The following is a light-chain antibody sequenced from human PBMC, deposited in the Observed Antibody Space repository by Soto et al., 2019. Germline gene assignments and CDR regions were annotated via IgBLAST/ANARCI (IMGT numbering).Light chain of an antibody. Sequence: EIDSTQSPATLSLATGERVTLSCRASESVSTNLAWYQQKAGQAPRLLIYGASTRATGIPARFSGSGSGTEFTLTISGLQSEDFAVYYCQQYISLRTFCQGTKVDNK. CDR3: QQYISLRT. CDR2: GAS. CDR1: ESVSTN. J-gene: IGKJ1*01. V-gene: IGKV3-15*01.